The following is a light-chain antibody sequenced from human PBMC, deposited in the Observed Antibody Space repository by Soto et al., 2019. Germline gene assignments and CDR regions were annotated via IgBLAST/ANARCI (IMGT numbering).Light chain of an antibody. CDR1: QGVSNDY. CDR3: QQRSNWPLT. V-gene: IGKV3D-20*02. J-gene: IGKJ5*01. Sequence: EIVLTQSPGTLSLSPGERATLSGSASQGVSNDYLAWYQQRPGQAPRLLIFGASSRATGIPDRISGSGSGTDFTLTISSLEPEDFAVYYCQQRSNWPLTFGPGTRLEIK. CDR2: GAS.